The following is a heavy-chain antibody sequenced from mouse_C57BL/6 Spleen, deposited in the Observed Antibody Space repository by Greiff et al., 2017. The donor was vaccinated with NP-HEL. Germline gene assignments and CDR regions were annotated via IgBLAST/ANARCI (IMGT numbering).Heavy chain of an antibody. J-gene: IGHJ2*01. CDR2: IYAGDGDT. CDR1: GYAFSSYW. Sequence: QVQLQQSGAELVKPGASEKISCKASGYAFSSYWMNWVKQRPGKGLEWIGQIYAGDGDTNYNGKFKGKGTLTADKSSSTAYMQLSSMTSEDSAVYFCARSEVGAFDYWGQGTTLTVSS. CDR3: ARSEVGAFDY. D-gene: IGHD1-1*02. V-gene: IGHV1-80*01.